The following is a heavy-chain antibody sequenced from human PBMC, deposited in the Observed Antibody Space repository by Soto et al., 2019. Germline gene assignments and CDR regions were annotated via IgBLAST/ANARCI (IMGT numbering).Heavy chain of an antibody. CDR1: GGSVSGDKNY. CDR2: ISYSGAT. V-gene: IGHV4-61*01. Sequence: QVQLQESGPGLVKPSETLSLTCSVSGGSVSGDKNYWSWIRQSPGKGLEWIGCISYSGATIYNPSLQSRLTISVDRSKNQFSLRLSSVTASDTALYYCATSPRFAFDFWGQGTTVIVSS. D-gene: IGHD3-16*01. CDR3: ATSPRFAFDF. J-gene: IGHJ3*01.